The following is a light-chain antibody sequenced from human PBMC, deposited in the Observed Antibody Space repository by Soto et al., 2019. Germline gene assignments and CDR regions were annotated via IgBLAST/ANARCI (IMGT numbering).Light chain of an antibody. J-gene: IGLJ2*01. Sequence: NFMLTQPHSVSESPGKAPTISCARNSGSVASNCVQFCQRPPATTVIYDDPQTPSGVPARFSGSIDSSSKSASLTISGLKTEDEADYYCQSYDSDFVVFGGGTKVTVL. CDR2: DDP. CDR1: SGSVASNC. CDR3: QSYDSDFVV. V-gene: IGLV6-57*04.